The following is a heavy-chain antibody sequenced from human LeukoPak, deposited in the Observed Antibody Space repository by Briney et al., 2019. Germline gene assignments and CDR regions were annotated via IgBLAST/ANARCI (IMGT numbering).Heavy chain of an antibody. V-gene: IGHV4-59*02. CDR2: IYYSGST. CDR1: GGSVSHSNW. Sequence: SETLSLTCAVSGGSVSHSNWWTWVRQPPGKGLEWIGYIYYSGSTNYNPSLKSRVTISVDTSKNQFSLKLSSVTAADTAVYYCARGSRGYSYGWGQGTLVTVSS. CDR3: ARGSRGYSYG. J-gene: IGHJ4*02. D-gene: IGHD5-18*01.